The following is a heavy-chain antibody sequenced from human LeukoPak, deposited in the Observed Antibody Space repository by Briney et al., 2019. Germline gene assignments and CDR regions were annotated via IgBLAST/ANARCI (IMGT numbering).Heavy chain of an antibody. Sequence: PGGSLRLSCAASGFTFNTFNMHWVRQAPGKGLEWVSAITNGGDYKYYADSVKGRFTISRDNSKNSLSLQLNSLRVEDTAVYYCARGHYDVLAASYKWTPDYWGQGTLVTVSS. CDR2: ITNGGDYK. CDR3: ARGHYDVLAASYKWTPDY. V-gene: IGHV3-21*01. CDR1: GFTFNTFN. J-gene: IGHJ4*02. D-gene: IGHD3-9*01.